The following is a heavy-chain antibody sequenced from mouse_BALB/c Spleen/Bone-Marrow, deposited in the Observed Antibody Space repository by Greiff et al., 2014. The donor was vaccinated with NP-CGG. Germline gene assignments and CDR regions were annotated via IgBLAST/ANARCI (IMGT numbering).Heavy chain of an antibody. J-gene: IGHJ4*01. CDR3: ARTSNPAMDY. D-gene: IGHD2-5*01. V-gene: IGHV1S132*01. Sequence: VKLVESGAELVRPGASVKLSCKTSGYIFTSYWIHWIKQRSGQGLEWIARIYPGTDSTYYNKKFKGKATLTADKSSNTAYMQLGSLKSEDSAVYFCARTSNPAMDYWGQGTSVTVSS. CDR2: IYPGTDST. CDR1: GYIFTSYW.